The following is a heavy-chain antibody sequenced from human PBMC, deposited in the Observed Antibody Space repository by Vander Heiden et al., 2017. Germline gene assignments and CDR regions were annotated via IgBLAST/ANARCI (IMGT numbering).Heavy chain of an antibody. Sequence: QVQLVESGGGVVQPGRSLRLSCAASGFTFSSHGMHWVRQAPGKGLEWVAVIWYDGSNKYYADSVKGRFTISRDNSKNTLYLQMNSLRAEDTAVYYCAREMDYGSGSYKNWFDPWGQGTLVTVSS. J-gene: IGHJ5*02. CDR1: GFTFSSHG. CDR3: AREMDYGSGSYKNWFDP. V-gene: IGHV3-33*01. D-gene: IGHD3-10*01. CDR2: IWYDGSNK.